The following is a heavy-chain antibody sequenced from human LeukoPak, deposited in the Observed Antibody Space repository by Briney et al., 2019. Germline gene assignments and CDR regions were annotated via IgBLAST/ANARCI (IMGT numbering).Heavy chain of an antibody. J-gene: IGHJ6*02. CDR2: ISYDGSNK. CDR1: GFTFSSYA. V-gene: IGHV3-30-3*01. Sequence: PGRSLRLSCAASGFTFSSYAMHWVRQAPGKGLERVAVISYDGSNKYYADSVKGRFTISRDNSKNTLYLQMNSLRAEDTAVYYCARGGPMVRGPMDVWGQGTTVTVSS. D-gene: IGHD3-10*01. CDR3: ARGGPMVRGPMDV.